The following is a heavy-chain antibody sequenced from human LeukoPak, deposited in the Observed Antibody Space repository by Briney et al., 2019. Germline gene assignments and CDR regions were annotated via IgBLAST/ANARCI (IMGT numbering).Heavy chain of an antibody. J-gene: IGHJ4*02. V-gene: IGHV3-23*01. CDR3: AKIPQWELLRESYFDY. CDR2: ISGSGGST. D-gene: IGHD1-26*01. CDR1: GFTFSSYA. Sequence: GGSLRLSCAASGFTFSSYAMSWVRQAPGKGLEWVSAISGSGGSTYYADSVKGRFTISRDNSKNTLYLQMNSLRAEDTAVYYCAKIPQWELLRESYFDYWGQGTLVTVSS.